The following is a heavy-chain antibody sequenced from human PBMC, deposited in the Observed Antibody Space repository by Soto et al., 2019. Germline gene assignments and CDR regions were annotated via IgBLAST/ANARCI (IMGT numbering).Heavy chain of an antibody. CDR1: GFTFSSYA. CDR2: ISGSGGST. V-gene: IGHV3-23*01. J-gene: IGHJ6*04. D-gene: IGHD5-18*01. CDR3: AKNPAWLWFPEALDV. Sequence: EVQLLESGGGLVQPGGSLRLSCAASGFTFSSYAMSWVRQAPGKGLEWVSAISGSGGSTYYADSVKGRFTISRDNSKNSLYLQMNSLRAEDTAVYYCAKNPAWLWFPEALDVWGEGTTVTVSS.